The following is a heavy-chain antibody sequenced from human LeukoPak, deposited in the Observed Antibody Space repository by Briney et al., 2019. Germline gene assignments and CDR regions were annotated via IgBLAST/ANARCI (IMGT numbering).Heavy chain of an antibody. Sequence: GGSLRLSCAASGFTFSSYAMHWVRQAPGKGLEWVAVISYDGSNKYYADSVKGRFTISRDNSKNTLYLQMNSLRAEDTAVYYCATFRGYSYGYEENYWGQGTLATVSS. CDR1: GFTFSSYA. CDR2: ISYDGSNK. D-gene: IGHD5-18*01. V-gene: IGHV3-30*04. J-gene: IGHJ4*02. CDR3: ATFRGYSYGYEENY.